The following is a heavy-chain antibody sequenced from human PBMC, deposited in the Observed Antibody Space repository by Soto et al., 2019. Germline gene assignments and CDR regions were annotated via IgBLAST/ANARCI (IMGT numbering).Heavy chain of an antibody. CDR1: GFTFSSYG. CDR2: IWYDGSNK. CDR3: AREREQQLSFDY. D-gene: IGHD6-13*01. Sequence: QVQLVESGGGVVQPGRSLRLSCAASGFTFSSYGMHWVRQAPGKGLEWVAVIWYDGSNKYYADSVKGRFTISRDNYKNTLYLKMNSLRAEDTAVYYCAREREQQLSFDYWGQGTRVTGSS. J-gene: IGHJ4*02. V-gene: IGHV3-33*01.